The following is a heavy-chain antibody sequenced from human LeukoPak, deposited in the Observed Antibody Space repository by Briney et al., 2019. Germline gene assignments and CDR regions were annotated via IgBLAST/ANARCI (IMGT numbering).Heavy chain of an antibody. CDR3: ARWSGYYYYFDY. CDR2: IYYSGST. D-gene: IGHD3-3*01. CDR1: GGSISSYY. Sequence: SETLSLTCTVSGGSISSYYWSWIRQPPGKGLEWIGYIYYSGSTNYNPSLKSRVTISVDTSKNQFSLKLSSVTAADTAVYYCARWSGYYYYFDYWGQGTLVTVSS. V-gene: IGHV4-59*01. J-gene: IGHJ4*02.